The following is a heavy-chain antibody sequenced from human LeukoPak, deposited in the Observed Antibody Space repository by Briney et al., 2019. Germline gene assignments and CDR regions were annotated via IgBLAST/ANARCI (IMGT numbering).Heavy chain of an antibody. Sequence: PGGSLRLSCAASGFTFSSYAIHWVRQAPGKGLECVAVISYDGSNKYYADSVKGRFTISRDNSKNTLYLQMNSLRAEDTAVYYCARDGRGVSQQLVSYYFDYWGQGTLVTVSS. CDR1: GFTFSSYA. CDR2: ISYDGSNK. V-gene: IGHV3-30*04. CDR3: ARDGRGVSQQLVSYYFDY. J-gene: IGHJ4*02. D-gene: IGHD6-13*01.